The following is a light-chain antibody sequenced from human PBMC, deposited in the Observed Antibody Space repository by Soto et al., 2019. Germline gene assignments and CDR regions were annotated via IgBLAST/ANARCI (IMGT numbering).Light chain of an antibody. CDR1: QSVSSY. V-gene: IGKV3-11*01. CDR2: DAS. CDR3: QQRRSWQVT. J-gene: IGKJ5*01. Sequence: EIVLTPSPATLSLSPGERATLSCRASQSVSSYLAWYQQKPGQAPRLLIYDASKRATGIPARFSGSGSGTNFTLTISSLEPEDFAVYYCQQRRSWQVTFGQGTRLEIK.